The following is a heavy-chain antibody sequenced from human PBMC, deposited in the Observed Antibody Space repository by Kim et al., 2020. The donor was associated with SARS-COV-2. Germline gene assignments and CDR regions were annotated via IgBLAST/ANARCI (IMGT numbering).Heavy chain of an antibody. CDR3: VRRTIAAAGRWFDP. V-gene: IGHV3-64D*09. D-gene: IGHD6-13*01. CDR2: ISSNGGST. Sequence: GGSLRLSCSASGFTFSSYAMHWVRQAPGKGLEYVSAISSNGGSTYYADSVKGRFTISRDNSKNTLYLQMSSLRAEDTAVYYCVRRTIAAAGRWFDPWGQGTLVTVSS. J-gene: IGHJ5*02. CDR1: GFTFSSYA.